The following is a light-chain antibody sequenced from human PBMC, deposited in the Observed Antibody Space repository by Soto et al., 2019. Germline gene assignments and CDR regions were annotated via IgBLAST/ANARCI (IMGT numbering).Light chain of an antibody. V-gene: IGLV2-14*01. CDR3: SSYTNTMTLIV. CDR2: EVT. Sequence: SVLTQPASVSGSPGQSITISCTGSTSDVATYRYVSWYQQYPGKAPKLLISEVTHRPSGISDRFSGSKSGNTASLTISGLQAEDEADYYCSSYTNTMTLIVFGTGTKVTVL. CDR1: TSDVATYRY. J-gene: IGLJ1*01.